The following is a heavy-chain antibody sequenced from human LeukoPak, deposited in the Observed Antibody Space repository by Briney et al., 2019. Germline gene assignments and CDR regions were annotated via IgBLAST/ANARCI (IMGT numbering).Heavy chain of an antibody. Sequence: PGGSLRLSCAASGFTLSNHWMGWVRQAPGKGLEWVANIKQDGTKKNYVDSVKGRFTISRDNARNSLFLQMNSLRAEDTAMYYCAREGSGYDYWGQGTLVTVSS. CDR3: AREGSGYDY. CDR2: IKQDGTKK. J-gene: IGHJ4*02. V-gene: IGHV3-7*01. D-gene: IGHD2-15*01. CDR1: GFTLSNHW.